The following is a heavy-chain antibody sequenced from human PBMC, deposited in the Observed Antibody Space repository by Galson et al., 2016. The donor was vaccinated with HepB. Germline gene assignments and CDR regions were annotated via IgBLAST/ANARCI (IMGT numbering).Heavy chain of an antibody. CDR3: ARDRGGAMDV. CDR1: GMTFRSEG. D-gene: IGHD5-18*01. Sequence: SLRLSCAASGMTFRSEGMHWVRQAPGKGLEWLAVISYKRVENYADSVKGRFTISRDNSKNTVFLQMTSLRLEDTAMYYCARDRGGAMDVWGQGTLVAVSS. V-gene: IGHV3-30*03. CDR2: ISYKRVE. J-gene: IGHJ4*02.